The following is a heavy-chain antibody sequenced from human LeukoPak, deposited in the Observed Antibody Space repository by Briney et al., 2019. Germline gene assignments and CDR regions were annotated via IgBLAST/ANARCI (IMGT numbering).Heavy chain of an antibody. CDR1: GGSITRSSYY. CDR2: MYYSGNT. V-gene: IGHV4-39*01. Sequence: PSETLSLTCTVSGGSITRSSYYWAWIRQPPGKGLEWIGDMYYSGNTYYNPSLMSRVTISADSSKNQFSLNLTSVTAADTAVYYCARRFWGQGTLVTVSS. CDR3: ARRF. J-gene: IGHJ4*02.